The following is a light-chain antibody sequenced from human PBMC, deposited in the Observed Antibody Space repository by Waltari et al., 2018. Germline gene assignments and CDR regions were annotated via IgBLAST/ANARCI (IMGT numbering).Light chain of an antibody. Sequence: FVLTQPHSVSDYPGQSVTISCTRSSGSIATTFVQWYQKRPGRAPTTVIYEDNQRPSGVPDRFSGSIDTSSNSASLTISGLRSDDEADYYCQSYDSRIVFGGGTKLTVL. CDR2: EDN. J-gene: IGLJ2*01. V-gene: IGLV6-57*04. CDR3: QSYDSRIV. CDR1: SGSIATTF.